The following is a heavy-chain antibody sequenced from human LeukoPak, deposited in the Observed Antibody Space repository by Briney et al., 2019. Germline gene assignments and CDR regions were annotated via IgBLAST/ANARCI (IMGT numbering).Heavy chain of an antibody. J-gene: IGHJ4*02. Sequence: GGSLRLSCSASGFAFSGFAMGWVRQAPRKRLEWVSSISGSGGNTYYADSVEGRFTVSRDNSKNTLYLQMNSLRAEDTALYYCARGRGGDYVPSRFDYWGQGTLVTVSS. V-gene: IGHV3-23*01. CDR3: ARGRGGDYVPSRFDY. CDR2: ISGSGGNT. D-gene: IGHD4-17*01. CDR1: GFAFSGFA.